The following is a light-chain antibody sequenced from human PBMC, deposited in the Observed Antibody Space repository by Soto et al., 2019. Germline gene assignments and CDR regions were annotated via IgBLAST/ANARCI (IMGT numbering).Light chain of an antibody. J-gene: IGKJ2*01. Sequence: EIVMTQSPGTLSVSPGERASLSCRASQSVGSNLAWYQQTAGQAPRLLIYGASTRATGIPARFSGSGSGTEFTLTISSLQSEDFAVYSCQQYTNWPYTFGQGNKLEIK. CDR1: QSVGSN. V-gene: IGKV3-15*01. CDR2: GAS. CDR3: QQYTNWPYT.